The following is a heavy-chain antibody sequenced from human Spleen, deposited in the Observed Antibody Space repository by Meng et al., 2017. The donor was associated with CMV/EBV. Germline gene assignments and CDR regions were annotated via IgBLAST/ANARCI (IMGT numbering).Heavy chain of an antibody. Sequence: VVSGLTFSSYAMTWVRQAPGKGLEWVSDISGRGGSSYYADSVKGRLTISRDNSKNTLYLQMNSLRAEDTAVYYCAKSSPDYSDAFDIWGPGTMVTVS. V-gene: IGHV3-23*01. J-gene: IGHJ3*02. CDR1: GLTFSSYA. CDR2: ISGRGGSS. CDR3: AKSSPDYSDAFDI. D-gene: IGHD4-11*01.